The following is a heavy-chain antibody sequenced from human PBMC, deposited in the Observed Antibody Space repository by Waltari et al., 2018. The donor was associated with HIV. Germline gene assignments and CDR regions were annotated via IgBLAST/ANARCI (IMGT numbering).Heavy chain of an antibody. CDR1: GFTFSSYW. J-gene: IGHJ4*02. Sequence: EVPLVESGGGLVQPGGSLRLSCAAFGFTFSSYWMQWVRQAPGKGMVWVALSRSDVTTASYAYSVKGRFTISGDDAKNTLYLQMNSLRAEDTAVYYCTRDLARYNWNDIPLDYWGQGALVTVSS. V-gene: IGHV3-74*01. D-gene: IGHD1-20*01. CDR3: TRDLARYNWNDIPLDY. CDR2: SRSDVTTA.